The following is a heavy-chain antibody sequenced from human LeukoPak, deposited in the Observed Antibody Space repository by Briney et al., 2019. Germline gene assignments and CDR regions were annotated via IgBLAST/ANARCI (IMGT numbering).Heavy chain of an antibody. V-gene: IGHV1-69*13. D-gene: IGHD3-22*01. CDR1: GGTFSSYA. CDR2: IIPIFGTA. CDR3: ARDHDYYYDSSYP. J-gene: IGHJ5*02. Sequence: SVKVSCKASGGTFSSYAISWVRQAPGQGLEWMGGIIPIFGTANYAQKFQGRLTITADESTSTAYMELSSLRSEDTAVYYCARDHDYYYDSSYPWGQGTLVTVSS.